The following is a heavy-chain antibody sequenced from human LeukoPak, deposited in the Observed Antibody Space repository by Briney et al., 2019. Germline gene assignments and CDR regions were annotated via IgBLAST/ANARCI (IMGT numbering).Heavy chain of an antibody. V-gene: IGHV3-30*03. CDR1: GFPFSDYG. Sequence: GGSLRLSCAASGFPFSDYGMYWVRQAPGKGLEWLAVISHDGNNKYYADSVKGRITISRDNSMNTLYLQMNSLRAEDTAVYYCARGFDGPNAFDIWGQGTMVTVSS. D-gene: IGHD3-9*01. J-gene: IGHJ3*02. CDR3: ARGFDGPNAFDI. CDR2: ISHDGNNK.